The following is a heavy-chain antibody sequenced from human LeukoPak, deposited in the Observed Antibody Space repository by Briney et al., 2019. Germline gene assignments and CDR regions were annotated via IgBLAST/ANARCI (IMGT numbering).Heavy chain of an antibody. V-gene: IGHV4-30-2*02. Sequence: SQTLSLTCTVSGGSISSGGYYWSWIRQPPGKGLEWIGYIYHSGSTYYNPSLKSRVTISVDTSKNQFSLKLSSVTAADTAVYYCARSRWGADAFDIWGQGTMVTVSS. D-gene: IGHD3-16*01. J-gene: IGHJ3*02. CDR3: ARSRWGADAFDI. CDR2: IYHSGST. CDR1: GGSISSGGYY.